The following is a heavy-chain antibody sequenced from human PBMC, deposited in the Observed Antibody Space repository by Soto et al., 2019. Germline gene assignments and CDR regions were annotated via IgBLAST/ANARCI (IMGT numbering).Heavy chain of an antibody. D-gene: IGHD6-13*01. J-gene: IGHJ4*02. Sequence: ASVKVSCKASGYTFTSYAMHWVRQAPGQRLEWMGWINAGNGNTKYSQKFQGRVTITRDTSASTAYMELSSLRSEDTAVYYCAREQYSSSWYSAGGVGYWGQGTLVTVSS. CDR3: AREQYSSSWYSAGGVGY. V-gene: IGHV1-3*01. CDR2: INAGNGNT. CDR1: GYTFTSYA.